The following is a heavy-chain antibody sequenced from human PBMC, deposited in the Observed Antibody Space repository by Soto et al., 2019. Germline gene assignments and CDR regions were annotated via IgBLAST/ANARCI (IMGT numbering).Heavy chain of an antibody. D-gene: IGHD2-15*01. CDR3: ARVSCSGGSCYGEFDY. V-gene: IGHV1-3*01. J-gene: IGHJ4*02. Sequence: GASVKVSCKASGYTFTSYAMHWVRQAPGQRLEWMGWINAGNGNTKYSQKFQGRVTVTRDTSASTAYMELSSLRSEDTAVYYCARVSCSGGSCYGEFDYWGQGPLVTVSS. CDR2: INAGNGNT. CDR1: GYTFTSYA.